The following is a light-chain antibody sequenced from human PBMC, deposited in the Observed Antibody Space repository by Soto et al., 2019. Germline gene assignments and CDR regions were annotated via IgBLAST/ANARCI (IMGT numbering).Light chain of an antibody. CDR3: QQANSFPIP. Sequence: DIQMTQSPSSVSASVGDSVTITCRASQGISSWLDWYQQKPGKAPKLLIYAASSLQSGVPSRFSGSGSGTDFPLTISSQQPEEFATYYCQQANSFPIPFGQGTRLEIK. J-gene: IGKJ5*01. V-gene: IGKV1-12*01. CDR2: AAS. CDR1: QGISSW.